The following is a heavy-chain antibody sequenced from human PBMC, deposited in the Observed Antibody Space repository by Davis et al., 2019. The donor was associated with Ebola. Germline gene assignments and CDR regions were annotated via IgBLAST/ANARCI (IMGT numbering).Heavy chain of an antibody. CDR2: MFYSGST. V-gene: IGHV4-39*01. J-gene: IGHJ6*02. Sequence: MPSETLSLTCTVSGGSISSSYWGWIRQPPGKGLEWIGNMFYSGSTYYNPSLKSRVTISVDTSKNQFSLKVSSVTAADTAVYYCARGHSYGSMVYGMDVWGQGTTVTVSS. CDR3: ARGHSYGSMVYGMDV. D-gene: IGHD5-18*01. CDR1: GGSISSSY.